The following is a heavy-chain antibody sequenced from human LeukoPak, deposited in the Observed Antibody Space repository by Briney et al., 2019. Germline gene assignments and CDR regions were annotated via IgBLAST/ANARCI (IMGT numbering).Heavy chain of an antibody. V-gene: IGHV1-69-2*01. CDR2: VDPEDGET. Sequence: GASVKVSCKASGYSFTDYFMHRVQQAPGKGLEWMGRVDPEDGETIYGEKFQGRVTITADTSTDTAYMELSSLRSEDTAVYYCTTAGKFYYGSGSPSWFDPWGQGTLVAVSS. CDR1: GYSFTDYF. J-gene: IGHJ5*02. CDR3: TTAGKFYYGSGSPSWFDP. D-gene: IGHD3-10*01.